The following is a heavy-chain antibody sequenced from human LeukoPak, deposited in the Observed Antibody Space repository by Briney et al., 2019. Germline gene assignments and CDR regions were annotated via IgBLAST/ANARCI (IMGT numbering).Heavy chain of an antibody. Sequence: GGSLRLSCAASGFTFSSYAMSWIRQAPGKGLEWVSYISSSGSTIYYADSVKGRFTISRDNAKNSLYLQMNSLRAEDTAVYYCARAKQQLVRSLDYWGQGTLVTVSS. CDR2: ISSSGSTI. J-gene: IGHJ4*02. D-gene: IGHD6-13*01. CDR1: GFTFSSYA. CDR3: ARAKQQLVRSLDY. V-gene: IGHV3-11*01.